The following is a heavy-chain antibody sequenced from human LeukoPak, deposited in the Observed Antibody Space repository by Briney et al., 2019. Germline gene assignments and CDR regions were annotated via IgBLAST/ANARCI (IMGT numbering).Heavy chain of an antibody. CDR3: AKDEDPGYYFDY. Sequence: GGSLRLSCAASGFTFSSYAMSWVRQAPGKGLEWVSAISGSGGSTYYADSVKGRFTISRDNSKNTLHLQMNSLRAEDTAVYYCAKDEDPGYYFDYWGQGTLVTVSS. J-gene: IGHJ4*02. CDR2: ISGSGGST. V-gene: IGHV3-23*01. CDR1: GFTFSSYA.